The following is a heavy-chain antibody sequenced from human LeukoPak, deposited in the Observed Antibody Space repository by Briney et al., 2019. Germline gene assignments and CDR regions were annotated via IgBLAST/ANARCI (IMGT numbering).Heavy chain of an antibody. CDR2: ISYDGSNK. Sequence: GRSLRLSCAASGFTFSSYAMHWVRQAPGKGLEWVAVISYDGSNKYYADSVKGRFTISRDNSKNTLYLQMNSLRAEDTAVYYCARDKGSGYFIGGYWGQGTLVTVSS. J-gene: IGHJ4*02. V-gene: IGHV3-30-3*01. CDR3: ARDKGSGYFIGGY. D-gene: IGHD3-22*01. CDR1: GFTFSSYA.